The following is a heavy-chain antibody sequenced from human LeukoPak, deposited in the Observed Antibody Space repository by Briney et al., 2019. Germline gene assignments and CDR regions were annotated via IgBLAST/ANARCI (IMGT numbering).Heavy chain of an antibody. V-gene: IGHV3-23*01. J-gene: IGHJ4*02. D-gene: IGHD3-22*01. CDR2: ISGSGGST. Sequence: GGSLRLSCAASGFTFSSYAMSWVRQAPGKGLEWVSAISGSGGSTHYADSVKGRFTISRDNAKNSLYLQMNSLRAEDTAVYYCAGGYPQLDYFDYWGQGTLVTVSS. CDR1: GFTFSSYA. CDR3: AGGYPQLDYFDY.